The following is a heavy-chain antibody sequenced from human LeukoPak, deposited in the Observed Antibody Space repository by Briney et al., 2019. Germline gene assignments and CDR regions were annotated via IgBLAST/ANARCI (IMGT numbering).Heavy chain of an antibody. D-gene: IGHD2-21*02. J-gene: IGHJ4*02. CDR3: ARGVVVTAILGY. V-gene: IGHV1-18*01. CDR1: GYTFTSYG. Sequence: ASVRVSYKASGYTFTSYGISWVRQAPGQGLEWMGWISAHNGNTNYAQKLQGRVTMTTDTSTTTAYMELRSLTSDDTAVYYCARGVVVTAILGYWGQGTLVTVSS. CDR2: ISAHNGNT.